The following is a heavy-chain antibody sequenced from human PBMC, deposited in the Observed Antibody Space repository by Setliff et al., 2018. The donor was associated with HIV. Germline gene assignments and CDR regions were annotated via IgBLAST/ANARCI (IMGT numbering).Heavy chain of an antibody. CDR1: GGSISRRDYC. J-gene: IGHJ3*02. D-gene: IGHD2-21*01. CDR3: ASHSIAVVIGVPERDDAFDI. Sequence: SETLSLTCTVSGGSISRRDYCWGWIRQPPGKGLEWIGSVYYTWNTYYNPSLKSRVTVSVDTSKNQFSLKLSSVTAADTAVYYCASHSIAVVIGVPERDDAFDIWGHGTMVTVSS. CDR2: VYYTWNT. V-gene: IGHV4-39*01.